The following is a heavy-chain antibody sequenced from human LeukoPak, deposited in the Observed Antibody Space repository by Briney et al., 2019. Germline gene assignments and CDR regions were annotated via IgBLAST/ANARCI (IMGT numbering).Heavy chain of an antibody. V-gene: IGHV3-74*01. Sequence: PGGSLRLPCAASGFTFSSYWMHWVRQAPGKGLVWVSRINSDGSSTSYADSVKGRFTISRDNAKNTLYLQMNSLRAEDTAVYYCARGPSEPYSYGYIFDYWGQGTLVTVSS. D-gene: IGHD5-18*01. J-gene: IGHJ4*02. CDR1: GFTFSSYW. CDR2: INSDGSST. CDR3: ARGPSEPYSYGYIFDY.